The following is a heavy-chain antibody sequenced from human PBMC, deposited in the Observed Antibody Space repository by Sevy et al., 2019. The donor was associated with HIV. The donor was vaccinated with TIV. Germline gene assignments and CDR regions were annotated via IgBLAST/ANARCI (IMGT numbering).Heavy chain of an antibody. D-gene: IGHD6-13*01. J-gene: IGHJ6*02. CDR3: AGGGIAAADPTYYYYYGMDV. CDR2: ISSSGSTI. V-gene: IGHV3-11*01. Sequence: GGSLRLSCAASGFTFSDYYMSWIRQAPGKGLEWVSYISSSGSTIYYEDSVKGRFTISRDNAKNSLYLQMNSLRAEDTAGYYCAGGGIAAADPTYYYYYGMDVWGQGTTVTVSS. CDR1: GFTFSDYY.